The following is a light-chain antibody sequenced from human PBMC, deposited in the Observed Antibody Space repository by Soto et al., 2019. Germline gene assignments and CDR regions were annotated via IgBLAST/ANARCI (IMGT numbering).Light chain of an antibody. Sequence: EIVLTQSPATLSLSPGERATLSCRASQSVSNYLAWYQQKPGQAPRPLIYDASNRATGIPARFSGSGSGTDFTLTISRLEPEDFAVYYCQQRINWPPVTFGGGTKVEIK. CDR1: QSVSNY. CDR3: QQRINWPPVT. J-gene: IGKJ4*01. CDR2: DAS. V-gene: IGKV3-11*01.